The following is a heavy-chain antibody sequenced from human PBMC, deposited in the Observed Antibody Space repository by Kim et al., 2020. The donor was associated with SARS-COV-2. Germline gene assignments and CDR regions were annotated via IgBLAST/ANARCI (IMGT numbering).Heavy chain of an antibody. Sequence: ASVKVSCKTSGYTFTSYIMHWVRQAPGQRLEWMGWINAGNGNTKYSQKSQGRVTITRDTSASTAYMELSSLTSEDTAVYYCARALYSNSQNLFDPWGQGTLVTVSS. J-gene: IGHJ5*02. CDR2: INAGNGNT. CDR3: ARALYSNSQNLFDP. CDR1: GYTFTSYI. V-gene: IGHV1-3*01. D-gene: IGHD2-21*01.